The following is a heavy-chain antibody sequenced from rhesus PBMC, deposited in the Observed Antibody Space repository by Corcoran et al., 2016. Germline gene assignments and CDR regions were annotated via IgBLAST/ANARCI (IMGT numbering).Heavy chain of an antibody. Sequence: EVQLVQSGAEVKKPGASVKISCKASGYTFTDYYLHWVRQAPGKGLDWMGRVDPEDGEAIHAQKFQDRVTITAETSTDTAYMELSSLRSEDTAVYYCATGRVLGAAGPDSYFDYWGQGVLVTVSS. J-gene: IGHJ4*01. CDR1: GYTFTDYY. CDR2: VDPEDGEA. V-gene: IGHV1-111*02. D-gene: IGHD6-13*01. CDR3: ATGRVLGAAGPDSYFDY.